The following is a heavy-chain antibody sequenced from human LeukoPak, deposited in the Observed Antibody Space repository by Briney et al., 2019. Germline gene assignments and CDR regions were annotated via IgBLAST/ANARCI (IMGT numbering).Heavy chain of an antibody. CDR2: ISAYNGNT. V-gene: IGHV1-18*01. CDR1: GYTFTSYG. J-gene: IGHJ3*02. D-gene: IGHD3-9*01. Sequence: ASVKVSCKASGYTFTSYGISWVRQAPGQGLEWMGWISAYNGNTNYAQKLQGRVTMTTGTSTSTAYMELRSLRSDDTAVYYCAREGPNYDILTGFEFDIWGQGTMVTVSS. CDR3: AREGPNYDILTGFEFDI.